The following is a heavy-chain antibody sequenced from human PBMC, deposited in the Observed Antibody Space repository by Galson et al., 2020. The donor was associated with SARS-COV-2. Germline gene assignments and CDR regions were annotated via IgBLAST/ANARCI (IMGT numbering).Heavy chain of an antibody. V-gene: IGHV1-18*04. CDR3: AREYDPDGNEYYYVDF. CDR2: IKTYNGDT. CDR1: GYTFNDFD. Sequence: ASVKVSCKASGYTFNDFDISWVRQAPGQGLEWMGWIKTYNGDTNYAQKLQGRVTMTTDAPTSTVYMELRSLNFDDTAVYFCAREYDPDGNEYYYVDFGGQGTLVTVSS. J-gene: IGHJ4*02. D-gene: IGHD3-10*02.